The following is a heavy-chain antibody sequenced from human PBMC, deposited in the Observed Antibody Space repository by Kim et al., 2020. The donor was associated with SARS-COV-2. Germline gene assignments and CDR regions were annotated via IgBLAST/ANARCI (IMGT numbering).Heavy chain of an antibody. J-gene: IGHJ6*02. V-gene: IGHV3-74*01. Sequence: VKGRLTISRENDKTTLYLQMNSLRAEDTAVYYCARDLYSSSWFYYYGMDVWGQGTTVTVSS. CDR3: ARDLYSSSWFYYYGMDV. D-gene: IGHD6-13*01.